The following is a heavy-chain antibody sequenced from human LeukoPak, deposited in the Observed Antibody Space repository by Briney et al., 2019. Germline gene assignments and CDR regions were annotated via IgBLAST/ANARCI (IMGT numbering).Heavy chain of an antibody. J-gene: IGHJ4*02. Sequence: SETLSLTCAVYRGSFSGYYWSWIRQPPGKGLEWIGEINHSGSTNYNPSFKSRVTISVDTSKNQFSLKLNSVTAADTAVYYCARGLSRTPPGGYWGQGTLVTVSS. CDR2: INHSGST. V-gene: IGHV4-34*01. CDR1: RGSFSGYY. D-gene: IGHD2-2*01. CDR3: ARGLSRTPPGGY.